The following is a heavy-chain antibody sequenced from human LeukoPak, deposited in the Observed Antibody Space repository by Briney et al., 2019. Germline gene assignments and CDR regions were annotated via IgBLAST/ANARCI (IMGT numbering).Heavy chain of an antibody. Sequence: GGSLRLSCAASGLTVNSRYMSWVRQPPGKGLEWVSIIYSGGTTYYADSVKGRFTISRDNSKNTLYLQMNSLRAEDTPIYYCARPASGGLSEDYWGQGTLVTVSP. D-gene: IGHD3-10*01. V-gene: IGHV3-53*01. J-gene: IGHJ4*02. CDR3: ARPASGGLSEDY. CDR2: IYSGGTT. CDR1: GLTVNSRY.